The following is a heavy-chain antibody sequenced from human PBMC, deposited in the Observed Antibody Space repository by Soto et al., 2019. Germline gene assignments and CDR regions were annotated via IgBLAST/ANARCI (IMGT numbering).Heavy chain of an antibody. CDR1: GGSISSYY. D-gene: IGHD2-15*01. J-gene: IGHJ6*02. V-gene: IGHV4-59*01. CDR3: AREVVVVVAATGDYYYYGMDV. CDR2: IHYSGST. Sequence: QVQLQESGPGLVKPSETLSLTCTVSGGSISSYYWSWIRQPPGKGLEWIGYIHYSGSTNYNPSLKSRVTISVDTSKNQFSLKLSSVTAADTAVYYCAREVVVVVAATGDYYYYGMDVWGQGTTVTVSS.